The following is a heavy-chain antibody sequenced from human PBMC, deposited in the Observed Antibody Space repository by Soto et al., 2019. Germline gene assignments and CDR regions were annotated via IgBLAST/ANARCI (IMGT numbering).Heavy chain of an antibody. Sequence: QLQLQESGPGLVKPSETLSLTCTVSGDSISSNNYHWGWIRQPPGKGLEWIGSMYHSGNTYHNPSLQSRGTISVDTSKNQLALNLRSVTAADTAVYYCARHRGPTGPNYWGQGTLVTVSS. J-gene: IGHJ4*02. CDR3: ARHRGPTGPNY. CDR1: GDSISSNNYH. V-gene: IGHV4-39*01. D-gene: IGHD3-10*01. CDR2: MYHSGNT.